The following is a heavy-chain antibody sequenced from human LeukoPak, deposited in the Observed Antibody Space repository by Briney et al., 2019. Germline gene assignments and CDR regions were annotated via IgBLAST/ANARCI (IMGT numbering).Heavy chain of an antibody. CDR2: IYSGGST. CDR3: ARDLAVVVPAADAFDI. CDR1: GFTVSSNY. V-gene: IGHV3-53*01. D-gene: IGHD2-2*01. J-gene: IGHJ3*02. Sequence: PGGSLRLSCAASGFTVSSNYMSWVRQAPGKGLEWVSVIYSGGSTYYADSVKGRFTISRDNSKNTLYLQMNSLRAEDTAVYYCARDLAVVVPAADAFDIWGQGTMVTVSS.